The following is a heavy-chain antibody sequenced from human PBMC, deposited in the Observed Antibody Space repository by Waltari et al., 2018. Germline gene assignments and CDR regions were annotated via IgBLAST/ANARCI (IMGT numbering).Heavy chain of an antibody. J-gene: IGHJ5*02. Sequence: QLQLQESGPGLVKPSETLSLTCTVSGGSISSYYWSWIRQPPGKGLEWIGYIYYSGSTNYNPSLKSRVTISVDTSKNQFSLKLSSVTAADTAVYYCARDGTTKHGGFDPWGQGTLVTVSS. CDR3: ARDGTTKHGGFDP. V-gene: IGHV4-59*01. D-gene: IGHD1-7*01. CDR2: IYYSGST. CDR1: GGSISSYY.